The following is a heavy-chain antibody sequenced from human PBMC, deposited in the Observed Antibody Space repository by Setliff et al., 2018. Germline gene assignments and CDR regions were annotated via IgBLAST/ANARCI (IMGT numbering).Heavy chain of an antibody. D-gene: IGHD3-16*01. CDR2: INPSGGST. Sequence: ASVKVSCKASGYTFTTYGISWVRQAPGQGLEWMGIINPSGGSTSYAQKLQGRVTMTTDTSTSTAYMELGRLRSDDTAVYFCARDGGGDSDAFDIWGQGTMVTVSS. CDR3: ARDGGGDSDAFDI. V-gene: IGHV1-18*01. CDR1: GYTFTTYG. J-gene: IGHJ3*02.